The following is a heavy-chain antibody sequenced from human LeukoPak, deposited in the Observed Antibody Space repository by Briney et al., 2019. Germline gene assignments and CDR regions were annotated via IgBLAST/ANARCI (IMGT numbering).Heavy chain of an antibody. CDR1: GFTFGSYA. J-gene: IGHJ3*02. Sequence: GGSLRLSCAASGFTFGSYAMTWVRQAPGKGLEWVSSISDSGVNTYYADPVKGRSTISRDNSKNTLYLQMNSLRAEDTAVYYCAKSFFPGGSSFTFDIWGQGTLVTVSS. V-gene: IGHV3-23*01. CDR3: AKSFFPGGSSFTFDI. CDR2: ISDSGVNT. D-gene: IGHD3-10*01.